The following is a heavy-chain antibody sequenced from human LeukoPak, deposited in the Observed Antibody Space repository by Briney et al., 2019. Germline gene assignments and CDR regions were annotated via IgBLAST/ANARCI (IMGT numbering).Heavy chain of an antibody. CDR3: ARDERYCSGGSCYSNWFDP. D-gene: IGHD2-15*01. CDR1: GYTFTGYY. CDR2: INPNSGGT. V-gene: IGHV1-2*06. Sequence: ASVKVSCKASGYTFTGYYMHWVRQAPGQGLEWMGRINPNSGGTNYAQKFQGRVTMTRDMSISTAYMELSRLRSDDTAVYYCARDERYCSGGSCYSNWFDPWGQGTLVTVSS. J-gene: IGHJ5*02.